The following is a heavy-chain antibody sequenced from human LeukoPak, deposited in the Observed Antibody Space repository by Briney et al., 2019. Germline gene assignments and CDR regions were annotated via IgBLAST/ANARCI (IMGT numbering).Heavy chain of an antibody. J-gene: IGHJ4*02. CDR1: GFSFDDYA. V-gene: IGHV3-9*01. CDR3: ARGVGSGSRLRAGDY. Sequence: QPGRSLRLSCAASGFSFDDYAMHWLRQAPGKGLQWVSGISWNSGSEGYADSVKGRFTISRDNSKNTLYLQMNSLRAEDTAVYYCARGVGSGSRLRAGDYWGQGTLVTVSS. CDR2: ISWNSGSE. D-gene: IGHD1-26*01.